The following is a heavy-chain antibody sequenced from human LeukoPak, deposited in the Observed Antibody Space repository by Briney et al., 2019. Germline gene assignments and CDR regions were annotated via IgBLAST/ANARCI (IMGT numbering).Heavy chain of an antibody. CDR3: AGQYYDTLTGYSI. V-gene: IGHV3-7*02. CDR2: IKEDGSEQ. D-gene: IGHD3-9*01. Sequence: GGSLRLSCAASGFTFSGSAMHWVRQASGKGLEWVASIKEDGSEQYYVDSVKGRFTISRDNAKNSLYLQMNSLRAEDTAVYYCAGQYYDTLTGYSIWGQGTLVTVSS. CDR1: GFTFSGSA. J-gene: IGHJ4*02.